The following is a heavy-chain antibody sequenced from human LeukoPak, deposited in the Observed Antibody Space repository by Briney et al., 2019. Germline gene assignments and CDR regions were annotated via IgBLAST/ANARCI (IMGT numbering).Heavy chain of an antibody. J-gene: IGHJ5*02. CDR2: ISAYNGNT. CDR3: ARVGYYDSSGSYWFDP. D-gene: IGHD3-22*01. Sequence: GASVKVSCKASGYTFTSYGISWVRQAPGQGLEWMGWISAYNGNTNYAQKLQSRVTMTTDTSTSTAYMELRSLRSDDTAVYYCARVGYYDSSGSYWFDPWGQGTLVTVSS. V-gene: IGHV1-18*01. CDR1: GYTFTSYG.